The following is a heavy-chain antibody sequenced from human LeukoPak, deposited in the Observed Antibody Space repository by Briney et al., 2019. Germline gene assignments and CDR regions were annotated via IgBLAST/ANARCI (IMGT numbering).Heavy chain of an antibody. Sequence: GASVTVSFKVSGYTLTELSMHWVRQAPGKGLEWMGRFDPEDGETIYAQKSQGRVTITEDKSTDTAYMELSSLRSEDTAVYYCATDSITMVRGVYFDYWGQGTLVTVPS. D-gene: IGHD3-10*01. CDR2: FDPEDGET. J-gene: IGHJ4*02. V-gene: IGHV1-24*01. CDR1: GYTLTELS. CDR3: ATDSITMVRGVYFDY.